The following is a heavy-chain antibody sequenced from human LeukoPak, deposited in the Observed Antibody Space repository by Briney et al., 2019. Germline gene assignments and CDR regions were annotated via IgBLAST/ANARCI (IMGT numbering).Heavy chain of an antibody. V-gene: IGHV3-30-3*01. Sequence: GGSLRLSCAASGFTFSSYAMHWVRQAPGKGLEWVAVISYDGSNKYYADSVKGRFTISRDNSKNTLYLQMNSLRAEDTAVYYCTSGIAAADAFDIWGQGTMVTVSS. CDR2: ISYDGSNK. CDR3: TSGIAAADAFDI. J-gene: IGHJ3*02. CDR1: GFTFSSYA. D-gene: IGHD6-13*01.